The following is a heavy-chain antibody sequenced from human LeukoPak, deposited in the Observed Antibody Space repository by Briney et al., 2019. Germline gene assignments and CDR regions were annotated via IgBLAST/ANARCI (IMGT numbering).Heavy chain of an antibody. CDR2: INHSGST. V-gene: IGHV4-34*01. Sequence: SETLSLTCAVYGGSLSGYYWSWIRQPPGKGLEWIGEINHSGSTNYNPSLKSRVTISVDTSKNQFSLKLSSVTAADTAVYYCARHYDFWSGALDYWGQGTLVTVSS. J-gene: IGHJ4*02. D-gene: IGHD3-3*01. CDR3: ARHYDFWSGALDY. CDR1: GGSLSGYY.